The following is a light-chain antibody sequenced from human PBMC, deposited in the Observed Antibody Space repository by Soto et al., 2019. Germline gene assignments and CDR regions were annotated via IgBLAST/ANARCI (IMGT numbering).Light chain of an antibody. Sequence: AIQLTQSPSSLSASVGDRVTISCRASQGIKSALVWYQQKPGKSPKLLVYDASSLEGGVPSRFRGSGSGTDFTLTISSLQPEDLATYYCQQHDTLPLTFGGGTKVEIK. CDR1: QGIKSA. J-gene: IGKJ4*01. CDR2: DAS. CDR3: QQHDTLPLT. V-gene: IGKV1-13*02.